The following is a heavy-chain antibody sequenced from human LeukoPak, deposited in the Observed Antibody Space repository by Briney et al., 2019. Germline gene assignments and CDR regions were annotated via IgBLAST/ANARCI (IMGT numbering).Heavy chain of an antibody. J-gene: IGHJ5*02. CDR1: GFTFSSYG. CDR2: ISYDGSNK. D-gene: IGHD3-9*01. CDR3: AKDLDILTGCDWFDP. Sequence: GGSLRLSCAASGFTFSSYGMHWVRQAPGKGLEWVAVISYDGSNKYYADSVKGRFTISRDNSKNTLYLQMNSLRAEDTAVYYCAKDLDILTGCDWFDPWGQGTLVTVSS. V-gene: IGHV3-30*18.